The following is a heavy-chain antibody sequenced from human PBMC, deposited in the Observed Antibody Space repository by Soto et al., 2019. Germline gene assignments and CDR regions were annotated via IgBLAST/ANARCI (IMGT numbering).Heavy chain of an antibody. J-gene: IGHJ5*02. CDR3: ARLSSIAAAGNWFDP. Sequence: ASVKVSCKASGYTFTSYGISWVRQAPGQGLEWMGWISAYNGNTNYAQKLQGRVTMTKDTSTSTAYMELRGLRADDTAVYYCARLSSIAAAGNWFDPWGQGTLVTVSS. CDR2: ISAYNGNT. D-gene: IGHD6-13*01. CDR1: GYTFTSYG. V-gene: IGHV1-18*01.